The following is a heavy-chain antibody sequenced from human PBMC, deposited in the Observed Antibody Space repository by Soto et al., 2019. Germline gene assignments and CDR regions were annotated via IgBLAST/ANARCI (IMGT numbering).Heavy chain of an antibody. CDR2: INTDGSII. CDR3: ARDTDGLHY. Sequence: GGSLRLSCAASGLIFSNYKMHWVRQAPGKGLVWVSRINTDGSIIDYADSVKGRFTVSRDNAKNTLYLQMNSLRADDTAVYYCARDTDGLHYWGQGTTVTVSS. J-gene: IGHJ6*02. V-gene: IGHV3-74*01. CDR1: GLIFSNYK.